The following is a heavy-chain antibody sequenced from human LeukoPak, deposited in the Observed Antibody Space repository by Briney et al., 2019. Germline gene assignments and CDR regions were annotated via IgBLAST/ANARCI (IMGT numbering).Heavy chain of an antibody. Sequence: PSETLSLTCAVYGGSFSGYYWSLIRQPPGKGLEWIGEINHSGSTNYNPSLKSRVTISVDTSKNQFSLKLSSVTAADTAVYYCASFPHSYCGGDCYPGVDYWGQGTLVTVSS. D-gene: IGHD2-21*02. J-gene: IGHJ4*02. V-gene: IGHV4-34*01. CDR2: INHSGST. CDR3: ASFPHSYCGGDCYPGVDY. CDR1: GGSFSGYY.